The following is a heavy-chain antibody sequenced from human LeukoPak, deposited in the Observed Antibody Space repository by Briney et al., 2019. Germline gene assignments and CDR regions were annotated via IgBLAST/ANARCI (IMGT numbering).Heavy chain of an antibody. J-gene: IGHJ4*02. CDR1: GYTLTELS. Sequence: ASGKVSCKVSGYTLTELSMHWVRQAPGKGLEWMGGFDPEDGETIYAQKFQGRVTMTEDTSTDTAYMELSSLRSEDTAVYYYATDRFPERYYYDSSGYYSLKYWGQGTLVTVSS. CDR2: FDPEDGET. D-gene: IGHD3-22*01. CDR3: ATDRFPERYYYDSSGYYSLKY. V-gene: IGHV1-24*01.